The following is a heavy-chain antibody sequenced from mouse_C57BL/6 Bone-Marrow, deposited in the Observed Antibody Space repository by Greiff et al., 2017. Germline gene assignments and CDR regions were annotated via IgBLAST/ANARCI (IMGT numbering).Heavy chain of an antibody. D-gene: IGHD1-1*01. CDR3: AKYYGSSSYYYAMDY. CDR2: INPYNGGT. V-gene: IGHV1-19*01. Sequence: EVQLLQSGPVLVKPGASVKMSCKASGYTFTDYYMNWVKQSHGKSLEWIGVINPYNGGTSYTQKFKGKATLAVDTSSSTAYMELNSLTSEDSAVYYCAKYYGSSSYYYAMDYWGQGTSVTVSS. CDR1: GYTFTDYY. J-gene: IGHJ4*01.